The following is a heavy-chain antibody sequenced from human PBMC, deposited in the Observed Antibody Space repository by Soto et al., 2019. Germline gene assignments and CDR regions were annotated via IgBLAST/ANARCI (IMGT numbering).Heavy chain of an antibody. V-gene: IGHV3-23*01. CDR3: ATSPVRRSRPGTN. D-gene: IGHD2-2*01. Sequence: PGGSLSLSCAASGFTFSTYAMNWVRRAPEKGLENVSTISGSGGPTYYAETVKGRFTISRDNSKNTLYQQINSLRAEDTAGYSCATSPVRRSRPGTNWGQGTLVTVSS. CDR2: ISGSGGPT. J-gene: IGHJ4*02. CDR1: GFTFSTYA.